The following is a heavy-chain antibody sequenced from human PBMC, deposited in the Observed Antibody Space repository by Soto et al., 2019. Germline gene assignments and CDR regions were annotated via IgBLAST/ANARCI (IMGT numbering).Heavy chain of an antibody. V-gene: IGHV4-31*03. CDR2: IYYSGST. CDR1: GGSISSGGYY. J-gene: IGHJ5*02. CDR3: ARRDEGWFDP. Sequence: SETLSLTCTVSGGSISSGGYYWSWIRQHPGKGLEWIGYIYYSGSTYYNPSLKSRVTISVDTSKNQFSLKLSSVTAADTAVYYCARRDEGWFDPWGQGTLVTVSS.